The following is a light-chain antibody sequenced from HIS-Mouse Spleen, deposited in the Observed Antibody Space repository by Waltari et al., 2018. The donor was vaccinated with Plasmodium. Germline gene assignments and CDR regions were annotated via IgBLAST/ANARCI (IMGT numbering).Light chain of an antibody. V-gene: IGKV3-20*01. CDR2: GAS. J-gene: IGKJ5*01. CDR1: QSVSSSY. CDR3: QQYGSSPIT. Sequence: EIVLTQSPGTLSLSPGERATLSCRASQSVSSSYLACYQQKPGHAPRLLILGASSRATGIPDRFSGSGSGTDFTLTISRLEPEDFAVYYCQQYGSSPITFGQGTRLEIK.